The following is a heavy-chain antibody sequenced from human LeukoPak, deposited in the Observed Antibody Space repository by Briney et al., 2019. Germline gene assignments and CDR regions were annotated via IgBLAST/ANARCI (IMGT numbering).Heavy chain of an antibody. Sequence: GGSLRLSCAASGFTFSSYSMNWVRQAPGKGLEWVSANSGNGGSTYYADSVKGRFTISRDISKNTLYLQMNSLRAEDTAVYYCAKAPRFYDSSGYYSAYFDYWGQGTLVTVSS. CDR1: GFTFSSYS. V-gene: IGHV3-23*01. J-gene: IGHJ4*02. D-gene: IGHD3-22*01. CDR3: AKAPRFYDSSGYYSAYFDY. CDR2: NSGNGGST.